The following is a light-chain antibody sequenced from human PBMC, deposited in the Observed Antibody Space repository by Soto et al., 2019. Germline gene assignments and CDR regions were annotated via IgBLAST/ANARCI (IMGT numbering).Light chain of an antibody. CDR1: SSDVGAYNF. Sequence: QSVLTQPASVSGSPGQSITISCTGTSSDVGAYNFVSWYQQYPGKAPKVMIYEVNNRPSGVSNRFSGSKSGNTASLTISGLQAEDEADYYCSSCTRSSTYVFGSGTKVTVL. V-gene: IGLV2-14*01. CDR2: EVN. CDR3: SSCTRSSTYV. J-gene: IGLJ1*01.